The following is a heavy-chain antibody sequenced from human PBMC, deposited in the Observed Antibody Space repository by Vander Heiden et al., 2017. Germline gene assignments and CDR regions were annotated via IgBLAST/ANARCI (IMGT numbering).Heavy chain of an antibody. CDR2: ISGSGGST. J-gene: IGHJ4*02. CDR1: GFPFSSYA. Sequence: EVQLLESGGGLVQPGWSLRLSCAASGFPFSSYAMSWVRQAPGKGLEWVSAISGSGGSTYYADSVKGRFTISRDNSKNTLYLQMNSLRDEDTAVYYCAKVSNVDTAMVPHFDYWGQGTLVTVSS. CDR3: AKVSNVDTAMVPHFDY. D-gene: IGHD5-18*01. V-gene: IGHV3-23*01.